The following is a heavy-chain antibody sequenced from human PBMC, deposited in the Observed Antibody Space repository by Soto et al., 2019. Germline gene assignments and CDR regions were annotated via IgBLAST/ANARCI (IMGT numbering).Heavy chain of an antibody. Sequence: EVQLVESGGGLVKPGGSLRLSCAASGFTFSSYSMNWVRQAPGKGLEWVSSISSSSSYIYYADSVKGRFTIATDNAKNSLYLTTNTLTDEDADVYSCARAVSNDSGYDLDYWGQATLVTVSS. CDR1: GFTFSSYS. V-gene: IGHV3-21*01. D-gene: IGHD5-12*01. CDR2: ISSSSSYI. J-gene: IGHJ4*02. CDR3: ARAVSNDSGYDLDY.